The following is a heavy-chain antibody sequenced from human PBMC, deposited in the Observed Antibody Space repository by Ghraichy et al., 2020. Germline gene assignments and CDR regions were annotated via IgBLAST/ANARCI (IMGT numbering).Heavy chain of an antibody. Sequence: GGSLRLSCAASGFSFSNYAMDWVRLAPGKGLEWVSAISGGATTTHYADSVKGRFTISRDNSKNTLYLQMNSLRAEDTAIYYCAKAYNSGWYSRAPHAFKIWGQGTMFTVSS. V-gene: IGHV3-23*01. D-gene: IGHD6-19*01. CDR3: AKAYNSGWYSRAPHAFKI. J-gene: IGHJ3*02. CDR1: GFSFSNYA. CDR2: ISGGATTT.